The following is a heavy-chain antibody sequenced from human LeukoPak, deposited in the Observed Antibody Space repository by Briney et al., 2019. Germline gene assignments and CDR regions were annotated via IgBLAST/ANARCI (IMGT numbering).Heavy chain of an antibody. CDR1: GFALSSHG. Sequence: GGSLRLSCAASGFALSSHGMTRVRQVPGRGPEWVANVNRDGSGTYYLDSVKGRFTISKDNAKNSLYLQMNSLRAEDTALYHCARNNGMDVWGQGTTVIVSS. J-gene: IGHJ6*02. V-gene: IGHV3-7*03. CDR3: ARNNGMDV. CDR2: VNRDGSGT.